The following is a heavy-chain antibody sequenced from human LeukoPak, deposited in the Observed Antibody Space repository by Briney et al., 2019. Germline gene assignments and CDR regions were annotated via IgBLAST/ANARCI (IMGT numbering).Heavy chain of an antibody. CDR2: IYYSGST. CDR1: GGSISSYY. J-gene: IGHJ4*02. Sequence: SETLSLTCTVSGGSISSYYWSWIRQPPGKGLEWIGYIYYSGSTNYNPSLKSRVTISVDTSKNQFSLKLSSVTAADTAVYYCARLDNYDGSGSYISVFDYWGQGTLVTVSP. CDR3: ARLDNYDGSGSYISVFDY. D-gene: IGHD3-10*01. V-gene: IGHV4-59*08.